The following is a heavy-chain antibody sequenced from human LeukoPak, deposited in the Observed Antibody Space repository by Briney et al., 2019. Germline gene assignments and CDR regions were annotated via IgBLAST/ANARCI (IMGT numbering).Heavy chain of an antibody. CDR3: ASGLWDYCSSINCLDYFQH. V-gene: IGHV1-18*01. CDR2: ISAYNGNT. CDR1: GYTFSTYG. D-gene: IGHD2-2*01. Sequence: GASVEVSCKASGYTFSTYGISWVRQAPGQGLEWMGWISAYNGNTVYAQKLQGRVTMTTDTSTSTAYMELMSLTSDDTAVYYCASGLWDYCSSINCLDYFQHWGQGTLVTVSS. J-gene: IGHJ1*01.